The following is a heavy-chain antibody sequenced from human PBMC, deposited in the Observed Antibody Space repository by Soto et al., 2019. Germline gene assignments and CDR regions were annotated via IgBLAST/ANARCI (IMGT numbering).Heavy chain of an antibody. CDR1: GGTLSSYG. D-gene: IGHD2-15*01. CDR3: ASDRGYGLAD. CDR2: IIPMFGIT. Sequence: QVQLVQSGAEVKRPGSSVKVSCNVSGGTLSSYGFNWVRQAPGQGLEWMGGIIPMFGITNHTQKFQDRITISADASTNTAYIELRSLGADDAAISYCASDRGYGLADWGQGTLITVSP. V-gene: IGHV1-69*12. J-gene: IGHJ4*02.